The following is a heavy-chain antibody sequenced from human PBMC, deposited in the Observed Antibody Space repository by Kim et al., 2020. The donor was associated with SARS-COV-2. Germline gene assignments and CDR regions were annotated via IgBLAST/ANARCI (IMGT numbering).Heavy chain of an antibody. D-gene: IGHD6-13*01. CDR3: ASPLPEGSSSWPPVGY. Sequence: SVKGRFTISRDNSKNTLYLQMNSLRAEDTAVYYCASPLPEGSSSWPPVGYWGQGTLVTVSS. J-gene: IGHJ4*02. V-gene: IGHV3-30*01.